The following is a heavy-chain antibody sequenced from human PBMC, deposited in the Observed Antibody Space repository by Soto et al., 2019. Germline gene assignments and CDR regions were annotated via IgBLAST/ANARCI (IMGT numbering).Heavy chain of an antibody. CDR2: ISGSGGST. J-gene: IGHJ4*02. CDR3: AKFGQSDFAS. CDR1: GFSFSSYA. V-gene: IGHV3-23*01. Sequence: GGSLRLCCAASGFSFSSYAMSWVRPAPGKGLEWGSAISGSGGSTYYADSEKGRFTTSRDNSKNTLYLQMNSLRAEDTAVYYCAKFGQSDFASWGQGTLVPVSS. D-gene: IGHD3-10*01.